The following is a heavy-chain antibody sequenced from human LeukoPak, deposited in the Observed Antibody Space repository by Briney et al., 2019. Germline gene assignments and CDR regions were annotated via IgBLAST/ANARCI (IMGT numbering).Heavy chain of an antibody. Sequence: SQTLSLTCAISGDSVSSDSAAWSWIRQSPSRGLEWLGRIYYRSKWYNDDAISVKSQISINPDTSKNQFFLQLNSVPPEDTAVYYCARGVPSYYFDYWGQGTLVTVSS. V-gene: IGHV6-1*01. CDR3: ARGVPSYYFDY. D-gene: IGHD3-10*01. J-gene: IGHJ4*02. CDR1: GDSVSSDSAA. CDR2: IYYRSKWYN.